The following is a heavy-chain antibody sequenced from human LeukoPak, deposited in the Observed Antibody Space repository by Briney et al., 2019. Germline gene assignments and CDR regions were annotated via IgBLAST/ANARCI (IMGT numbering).Heavy chain of an antibody. CDR2: ISSSSSYI. V-gene: IGHV3-21*01. Sequence: GGSLRLSCAASGFTFSSYSMNWVRQAPGKGLEWVSSISSSSSYIYYADSVKGRFTISRDNAKNSLYLQMNSLRAEDTAVYYCARDYYDSSGYYSNNFDYWGQGTLVTVSS. CDR3: ARDYYDSSGYYSNNFDY. J-gene: IGHJ4*02. D-gene: IGHD3-22*01. CDR1: GFTFSSYS.